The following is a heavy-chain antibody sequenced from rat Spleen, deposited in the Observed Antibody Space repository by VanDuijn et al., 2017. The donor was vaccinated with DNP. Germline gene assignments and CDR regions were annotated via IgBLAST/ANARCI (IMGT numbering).Heavy chain of an antibody. CDR1: GFTFRDYY. CDR3: AIYYYSGDNWFAY. V-gene: IGHV5-20*01. J-gene: IGHJ3*01. D-gene: IGHD1-1*01. Sequence: EVQLVESGGGLVQPGRSLKLSCAASGFTFRDYYMAWVRQAPAKGLEWVAYIRYDGGSTYYGDSVKGRFTISRDNAKSSLYLQMNSLRSEDTATYYCAIYYYSGDNWFAYWGQGTLVTVSS. CDR2: IRYDGGST.